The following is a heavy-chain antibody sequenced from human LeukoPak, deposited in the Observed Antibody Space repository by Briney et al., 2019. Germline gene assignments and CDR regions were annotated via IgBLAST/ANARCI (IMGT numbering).Heavy chain of an antibody. CDR3: ARGRSRGSSGWYDWFDP. V-gene: IGHV3-21*01. CDR1: GFTFSSYS. D-gene: IGHD6-19*01. J-gene: IGHJ5*02. Sequence: GGSLRLSXAASGFTFSSYSMNWVRQAPGKGLEWVSCISSSSSYIYYADSVKGRFTISRDNAKNSLYLQMNSLRAEDTAVYYCARGRSRGSSGWYDWFDPWGQGTLVTVSS. CDR2: ISSSSSYI.